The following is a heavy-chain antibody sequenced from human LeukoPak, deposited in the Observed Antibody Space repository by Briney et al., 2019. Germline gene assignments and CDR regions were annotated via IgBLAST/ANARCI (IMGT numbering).Heavy chain of an antibody. CDR3: ARETTRDRFMDV. CDR1: GYSISSGYY. Sequence: SETLSLTCTVSGYSISSGYYWGWIRQPPGKGLEWIGSIYHSGSTYYNPSLKSRVTISVDTSKNQFSLKLTSVTAADTAVYYCARETTRDRFMDVWGKGTTVTVSS. D-gene: IGHD4-17*01. CDR2: IYHSGST. J-gene: IGHJ6*03. V-gene: IGHV4-38-2*02.